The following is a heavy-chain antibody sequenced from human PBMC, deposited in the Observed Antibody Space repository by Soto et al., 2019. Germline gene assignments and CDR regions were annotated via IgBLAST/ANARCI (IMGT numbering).Heavy chain of an antibody. J-gene: IGHJ6*02. Sequence: PGGSLRLSCAASGFTFSSYGMHWVRQAPGKGLEWVAVIWYDGSNKYYADSVKGRFTISRDNSKNTLYLQMNSLRAEDTAVYYCARRGGTKQWLAHPFYYYYGMDVWGQGTTVTVSS. D-gene: IGHD6-19*01. CDR1: GFTFSSYG. CDR2: IWYDGSNK. V-gene: IGHV3-33*01. CDR3: ARRGGTKQWLAHPFYYYYGMDV.